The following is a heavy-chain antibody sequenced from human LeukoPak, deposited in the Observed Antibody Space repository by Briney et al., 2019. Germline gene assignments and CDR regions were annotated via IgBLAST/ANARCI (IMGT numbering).Heavy chain of an antibody. CDR1: GFSLSGYW. CDR2: NNGDGSTT. D-gene: IGHD2-15*01. V-gene: IGHV3-74*01. Sequence: PGWSLRLSCVASGFSLSGYWMYWVRQAPGKGLMYISRNNGDGSTTNYADVVKGRFTMSRDNVKNTLYLQMNSLRVEDTAVYYCARDPRNVGLAPWGQGTLVTVS. CDR3: ARDPRNVGLAP. J-gene: IGHJ5*02.